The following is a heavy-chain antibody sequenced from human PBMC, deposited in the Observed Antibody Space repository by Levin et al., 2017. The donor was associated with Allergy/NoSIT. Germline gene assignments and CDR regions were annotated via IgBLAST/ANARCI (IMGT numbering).Heavy chain of an antibody. J-gene: IGHJ4*02. V-gene: IGHV5-51*01. Sequence: PGGSLRLSCKGSGYSFTSYWIGWVRQMPGKGLEWMGIIYPGDSDTRYSPSFQGQVTISADKSISTAYLQWSSLKASDTAMYYCARQEVGATTGLVAFDYWGQGTLVTVSS. CDR3: ARQEVGATTGLVAFDY. CDR2: IYPGDSDT. D-gene: IGHD1-26*01. CDR1: GYSFTSYW.